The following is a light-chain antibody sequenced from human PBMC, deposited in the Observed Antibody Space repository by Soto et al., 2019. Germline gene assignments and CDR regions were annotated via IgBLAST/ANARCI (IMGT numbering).Light chain of an antibody. J-gene: IGLJ2*01. CDR2: TTN. V-gene: IGLV8-61*01. CDR1: SGSVSTNYY. Sequence: QAVVTQEPSFSVSPGGTVTLTCGLASGSVSTNYYPSWYQQAPGQDPRTLIYTTNTRSSGVPDRFSGSILGNKAALTITGAQADDESDYYCVLYMGGKWVFGGGTKLTVL. CDR3: VLYMGGKWV.